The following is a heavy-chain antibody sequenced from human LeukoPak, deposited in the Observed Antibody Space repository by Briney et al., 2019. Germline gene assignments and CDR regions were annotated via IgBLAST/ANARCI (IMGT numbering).Heavy chain of an antibody. J-gene: IGHJ4*02. D-gene: IGHD3-10*01. CDR3: ARDLTAGSGDY. CDR1: GGTFSSYA. V-gene: IGHV1-18*01. Sequence: GASVKVSCKASGGTFSSYAISWVRQAPGQGLEWMGWISAYNGNTNYAQKLQGRVTMTTDTSTSTAYMELRSLRSDDTAVYYCARDLTAGSGDYWGQGTLVTVSS. CDR2: ISAYNGNT.